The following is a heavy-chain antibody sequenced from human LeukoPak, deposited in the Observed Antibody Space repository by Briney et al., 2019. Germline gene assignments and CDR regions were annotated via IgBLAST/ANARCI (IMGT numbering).Heavy chain of an antibody. CDR3: VRDRRFPDDVFDI. V-gene: IGHV3-23*01. Sequence: PGGSLRLSCAASGFSFSSYAMGWVRQAPGKGQEWVSSITSGSESTWSVDSVRGRFIISRDNFKDTVYLQMNSLRVDDTALYYCVRDRRFPDDVFDIWGLGTMVAVSS. CDR1: GFSFSSYA. CDR2: ITSGSEST. J-gene: IGHJ3*02. D-gene: IGHD2-21*01.